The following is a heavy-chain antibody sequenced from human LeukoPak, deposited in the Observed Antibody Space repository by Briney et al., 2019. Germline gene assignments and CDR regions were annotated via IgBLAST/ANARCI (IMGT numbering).Heavy chain of an antibody. CDR3: ARELLNKYCSGGSCYYYGMDV. Sequence: ASVKVSCKASGYTFTSYYMHWVRQAPGQGLKWMGIINPSGGSTSYAQKFQGRVTMTRDTSTSTVYMELSSLRSEDTAVYYCARELLNKYCSGGSCYYYGMDVWGQGTTVTVSS. J-gene: IGHJ6*02. CDR1: GYTFTSYY. D-gene: IGHD2-15*01. V-gene: IGHV1-46*01. CDR2: INPSGGST.